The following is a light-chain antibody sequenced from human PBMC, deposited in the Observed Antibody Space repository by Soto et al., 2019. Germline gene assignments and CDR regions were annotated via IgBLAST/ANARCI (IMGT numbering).Light chain of an antibody. CDR1: SSDVGDYNS. CDR3: CSYVGSYSYV. Sequence: QSALTQPRSVSGSPGQSVTVSCIGTSSDVGDYNSVSWYQQHPRKAPKLMIYDVSKRPSGVPDRFSGSKSGNTASLTISGLQAEDEADYYCCSYVGSYSYVFGIGTKLTVL. CDR2: DVS. V-gene: IGLV2-11*01. J-gene: IGLJ1*01.